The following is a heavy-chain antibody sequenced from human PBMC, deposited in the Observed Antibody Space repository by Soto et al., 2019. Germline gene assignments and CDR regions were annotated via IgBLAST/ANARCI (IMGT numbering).Heavy chain of an antibody. J-gene: IGHJ6*02. CDR3: AHSRCGGDCLRSYSSHDYYGMDV. CDR1: GFSLNTGGLG. Sequence: QITLKESGPTLVKPTQTLTLTCTFSGFSLNTGGLGVGWIRQPPGKALEWLALIYWDGDKRYSPSLKSRLSITTDTSNNQVVLTMTNMDPVDTATYYCAHSRCGGDCLRSYSSHDYYGMDVWGQGTTVTVS. CDR2: IYWDGDK. V-gene: IGHV2-5*02. D-gene: IGHD2-21*02.